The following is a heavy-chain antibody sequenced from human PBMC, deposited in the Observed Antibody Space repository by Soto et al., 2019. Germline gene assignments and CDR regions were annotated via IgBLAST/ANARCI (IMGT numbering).Heavy chain of an antibody. Sequence: GGSLRLSCAASGFIFGNHGMTWVRQAPGRALEXVSXXSXXTXXXXXGXXXKGRFTISRDNAKNSLYLEMNSLRAEETAVYYCARESEDLTSNFDYWGQGTLVTVSS. J-gene: IGHJ4*02. V-gene: IGHV3-21*06. CDR1: GFIFGNHG. CDR2: XSXXTXXX. CDR3: ARESEDLTSNFDY.